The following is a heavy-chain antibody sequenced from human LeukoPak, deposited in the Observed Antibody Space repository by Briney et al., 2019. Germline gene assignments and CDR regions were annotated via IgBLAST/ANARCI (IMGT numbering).Heavy chain of an antibody. V-gene: IGHV4-59*08. Sequence: SETLSLTCSVSGASINSYYWSWIRQPPGKGLEWIGNIYYNRSTSYHPSLKSRVTISVDTSKNQFSLKLSSVTAADTAVYYCARARFNWGYYFDYWGQGTLVTVSS. CDR2: IYYNRST. CDR1: GASINSYY. J-gene: IGHJ4*02. D-gene: IGHD7-27*01. CDR3: ARARFNWGYYFDY.